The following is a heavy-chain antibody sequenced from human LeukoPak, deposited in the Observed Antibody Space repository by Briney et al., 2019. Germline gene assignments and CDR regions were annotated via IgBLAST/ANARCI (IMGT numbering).Heavy chain of an antibody. CDR2: ISGSGGST. D-gene: IGHD3-10*01. CDR1: GFTFSSYA. J-gene: IGHJ4*02. Sequence: PGGSLRLSCAASGFTFSSYAMSWVRQAPGKGLEWVSAISGSGGSTYYADSVKGRFTISRDNSKNTLYLQMNSLRAEDTAVYYCAKGRAYYGSRSYCDYWGQGTLVTVSS. V-gene: IGHV3-23*01. CDR3: AKGRAYYGSRSYCDY.